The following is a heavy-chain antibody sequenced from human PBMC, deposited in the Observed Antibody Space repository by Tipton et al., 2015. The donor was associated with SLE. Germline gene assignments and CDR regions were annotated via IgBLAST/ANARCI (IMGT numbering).Heavy chain of an antibody. CDR2: ISYDGSNK. D-gene: IGHD6-6*01. CDR1: GFTFSTYN. Sequence: SLRLSCAASGFTFSTYNMHWVRQAPGKGLEWVAVISYDGSNKYYADSVKGRFTISRDNSKNTLSLQMNSLRAEDTAVYYCARDRGSSSGNWFDPWGQGTLVTVSS. J-gene: IGHJ5*02. V-gene: IGHV3-30-3*01. CDR3: ARDRGSSSGNWFDP.